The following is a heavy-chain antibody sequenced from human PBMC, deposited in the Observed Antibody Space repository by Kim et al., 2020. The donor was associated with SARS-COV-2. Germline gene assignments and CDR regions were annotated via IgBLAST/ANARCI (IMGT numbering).Heavy chain of an antibody. D-gene: IGHD3-22*01. CDR1: GFTFSSYS. J-gene: IGHJ4*01. Sequence: GGSLRLSCAASGFTFSSYSMNWVRQAPGKGLEWVSCISSTSGNTYYTDSVKGRFIISRDNAKNSLYLQMNSLRAEDTAVYYCARAYYISSGYYYGGYWG. V-gene: IGHV3-21*01. CDR2: ISSTSGNT. CDR3: ARAYYISSGYYYGGY.